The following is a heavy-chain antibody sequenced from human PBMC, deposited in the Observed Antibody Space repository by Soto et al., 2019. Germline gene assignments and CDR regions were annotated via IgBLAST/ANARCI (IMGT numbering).Heavy chain of an antibody. CDR3: ARGGYSSGWYEWQGFYYGMDV. CDR2: IIPIFGTA. V-gene: IGHV1-69*12. CDR1: GGTFSSYA. Sequence: QVQLVQSGAEVTKPGSSVKVSCKASGGTFSSYAISWVRQAPGQGLEWMGGIIPIFGTANYAQKFQGRVTITADESTSTAYMELSSLRSEDTAVYYCARGGYSSGWYEWQGFYYGMDVWGQGTTVTVSS. J-gene: IGHJ6*02. D-gene: IGHD6-19*01.